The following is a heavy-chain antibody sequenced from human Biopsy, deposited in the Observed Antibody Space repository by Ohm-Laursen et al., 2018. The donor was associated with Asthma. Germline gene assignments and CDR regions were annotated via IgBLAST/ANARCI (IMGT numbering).Heavy chain of an antibody. CDR2: ISYDGSNK. CDR3: ARTFHFWSPYHAEHYQL. D-gene: IGHD3-3*02. CDR1: GFTFSSYG. J-gene: IGHJ1*01. V-gene: IGHV3-30*03. Sequence: SLRLSCTASGFTFSSYGMHWVRQAPGKGLEWVAVISYDGSNKYYADSVKGRFTISRDNAKNSLYLQMNSLRAEDTAVYYCARTFHFWSPYHAEHYQLWGQGTLVTVSS.